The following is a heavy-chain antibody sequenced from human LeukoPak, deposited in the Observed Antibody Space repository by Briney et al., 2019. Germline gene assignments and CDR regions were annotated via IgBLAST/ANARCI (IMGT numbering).Heavy chain of an antibody. CDR2: ISYDGSNK. CDR3: ARDRRYCSSTSCPKDY. D-gene: IGHD2-2*01. J-gene: IGHJ4*02. V-gene: IGHV3-30-3*01. CDR1: GGSISSNY. Sequence: LSLTCTVSGGSISSNYMSWVRQAPGKGLEWVAVISYDGSNKYYADSVKGRFTISRDNSKNTLYLQMNSLRAEDTTVCYCARDRRYCSSTSCPKDYWGQGTLVTVSS.